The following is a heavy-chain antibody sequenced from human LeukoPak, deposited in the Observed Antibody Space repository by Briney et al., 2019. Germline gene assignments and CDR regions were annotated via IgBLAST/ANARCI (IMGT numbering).Heavy chain of an antibody. CDR3: ASTASNGGAFDI. CDR2: IYTSGST. CDR1: GGSISSGFYY. Sequence: PSETLSLTCTVSGGSISSGFYYWSWIRQPAGKGLEWIGRIYTSGSTKYSSSLKSRVTMSMDTSKNQFSLNLSSVTAADRALYYCASTASNGGAFDIWGQGTVVTASS. J-gene: IGHJ3*02. D-gene: IGHD3-22*01. V-gene: IGHV4-61*02.